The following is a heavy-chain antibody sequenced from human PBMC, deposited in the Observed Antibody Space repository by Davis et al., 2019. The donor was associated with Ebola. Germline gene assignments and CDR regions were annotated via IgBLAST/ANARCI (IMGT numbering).Heavy chain of an antibody. CDR1: GYIFTRHG. J-gene: IGHJ5*01. CDR3: TRGKWFDP. V-gene: IGHV1-69*04. Sequence: SVKVSCKTSGYIFTRHGISWVRQAPGQGLEWMGRVIPILGTADYAQRFQGRVTITADTSTHTAYMELSRLRSDDTAMYYCTRGKWFDPWGQGTTVTVSS. CDR2: VIPILGTA.